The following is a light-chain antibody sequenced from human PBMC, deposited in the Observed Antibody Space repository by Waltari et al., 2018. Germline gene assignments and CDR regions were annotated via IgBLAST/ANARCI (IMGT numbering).Light chain of an antibody. V-gene: IGLV3-21*04. CDR1: VIGARS. Sequence: SYMLTHPPSVSVAPGQTARSTCGFDVIGARSVHWCQQRPGQAPVSVIYYDTGRPSGIPDRFSGSHSGDTATLIISRVEAGDEADYYCQVWDSSRHHVIFGGGTRLTVL. CDR3: QVWDSSRHHVI. J-gene: IGLJ2*01. CDR2: YDT.